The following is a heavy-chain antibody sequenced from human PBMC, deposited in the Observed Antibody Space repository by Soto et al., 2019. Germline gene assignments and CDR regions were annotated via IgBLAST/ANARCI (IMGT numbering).Heavy chain of an antibody. CDR1: GFTFSSYS. V-gene: IGHV3-21*01. D-gene: IGHD6-19*01. J-gene: IGHJ4*02. CDR2: ISSSSSYI. CDR3: ARWEWLANFDY. Sequence: EVQLVESGGGLVKPGGSLRLSCAASGFTFSSYSMNWVRQAPGKGLEWVSSISSSSSYIYYADSVKGRFTISRDNAKNSLYLQMNSLGAEDTAVYYCARWEWLANFDYWGQGTLVTVSS.